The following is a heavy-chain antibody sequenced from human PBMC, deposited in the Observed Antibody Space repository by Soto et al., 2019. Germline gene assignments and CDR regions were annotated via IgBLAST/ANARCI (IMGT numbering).Heavy chain of an antibody. V-gene: IGHV4-4*07. Sequence: QVQQLESGPGLVKPWDTLSLTCTVSGAYVSDFSWSWIRQPAGKGMEWIGRITVNGITQYTPSFRSRLTMSMDTSRNQFSLNLQSAPAADTALYYCARESGENWTYEAHWGQGTLVTVSS. D-gene: IGHD1-7*01. CDR3: ARESGENWTYEAH. CDR1: GAYVSDFS. J-gene: IGHJ1*01. CDR2: ITVNGIT.